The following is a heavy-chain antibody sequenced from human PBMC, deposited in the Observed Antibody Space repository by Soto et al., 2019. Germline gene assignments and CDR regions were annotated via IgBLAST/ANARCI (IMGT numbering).Heavy chain of an antibody. CDR2: IIPIFGTA. D-gene: IGHD5-12*01. CDR3: ARTKSGYDWVDVTYYYGMDV. Sequence: QVQLVQSGAEVKKPGSSVKVSCKASGGTFSSYAISWVRQAPGQGLEWMGGIIPIFGTANYAQKFQGRVTITADESTRTAYMVLSSLRSEDMAVYYCARTKSGYDWVDVTYYYGMDVWGQGTTVTVAS. CDR1: GGTFSSYA. V-gene: IGHV1-69*01. J-gene: IGHJ6*02.